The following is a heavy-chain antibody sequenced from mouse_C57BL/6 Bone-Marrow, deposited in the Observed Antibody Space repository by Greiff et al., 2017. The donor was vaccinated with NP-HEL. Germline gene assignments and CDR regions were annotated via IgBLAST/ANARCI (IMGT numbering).Heavy chain of an antibody. D-gene: IGHD2-14*01. J-gene: IGHJ1*03. CDR1: GYTFTDYY. Sequence: QVQLKESGAELVRPGASVKVSCKASGYTFTDYYINWVKQRPGQGLEWIARIYPGSGNTYYNEKFKGKATLTAEKSSSTAYMQLSSLTSEDSAVYFCARGGTLNWYFDVWGTGTTVTVSS. CDR2: IYPGSGNT. V-gene: IGHV1-76*01. CDR3: ARGGTLNWYFDV.